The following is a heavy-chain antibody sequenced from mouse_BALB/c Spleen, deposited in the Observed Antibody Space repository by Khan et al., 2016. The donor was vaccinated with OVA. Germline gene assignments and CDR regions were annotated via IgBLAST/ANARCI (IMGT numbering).Heavy chain of an antibody. CDR1: GFSLTSYG. V-gene: IGHV2-9*02. CDR2: ICAGGST. CDR3: AGFEAS. Sequence: VELVESGPGLVAPSQSLSITCTVSGFSLTSYGVHWVRQPPGKGLEWLGGICAGGSTNYNSALMSRLSISQDNSQRQVFLKMNSLQTDDTDMYYCAGFEASWGQGTTLTVSS. J-gene: IGHJ2*01. D-gene: IGHD3-2*02.